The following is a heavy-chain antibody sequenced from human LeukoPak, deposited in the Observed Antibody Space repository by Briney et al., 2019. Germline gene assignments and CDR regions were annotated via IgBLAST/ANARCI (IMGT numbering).Heavy chain of an antibody. CDR2: ISSSSSTI. D-gene: IGHD3-3*01. CDR3: ARDLFSSRAEYYYYYMDV. Sequence: GGSLRLSCAASGFTFSSYSMNWVRQAPGKGLEWVSYISSSSSTIYYADSVKGRFTISRDNAKNSLYLQMNSLRAEDTAVYYCARDLFSSRAEYYYYYMDVWGKGTTVTVSS. CDR1: GFTFSSYS. V-gene: IGHV3-48*04. J-gene: IGHJ6*03.